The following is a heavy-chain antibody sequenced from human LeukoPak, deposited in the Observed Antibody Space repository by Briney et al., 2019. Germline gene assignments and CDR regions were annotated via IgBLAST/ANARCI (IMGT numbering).Heavy chain of an antibody. Sequence: GESLKISCKGSGNSFTNYWIAWVRQMPGKGLEWMGIIYSGDSDTRYSPSFQGQVTISADKSVSTAYLQWSSLKASDTAMYYCARTAYIGSSNFDYWGQGTLVTVSS. D-gene: IGHD1-26*01. CDR1: GNSFTNYW. CDR3: ARTAYIGSSNFDY. V-gene: IGHV5-51*01. J-gene: IGHJ4*02. CDR2: IYSGDSDT.